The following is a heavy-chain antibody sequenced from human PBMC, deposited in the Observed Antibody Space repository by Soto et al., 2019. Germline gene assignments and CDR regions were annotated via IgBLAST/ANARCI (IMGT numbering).Heavy chain of an antibody. D-gene: IGHD6-13*01. CDR2: ISAYNGNT. J-gene: IGHJ4*02. CDR3: ARESAPYPGIAAAGTVNFDY. CDR1: GYGFSIYG. Sequence: GVSVNVYWKAAGYGFSIYGISWGRQAPGQGLEWMGWISAYNGNTNYAQKLQGRVTMTTDTSTSTAYMELRSLRSDDTAVYYCARESAPYPGIAAAGTVNFDYWGQGTLVTVSS. V-gene: IGHV1-18*01.